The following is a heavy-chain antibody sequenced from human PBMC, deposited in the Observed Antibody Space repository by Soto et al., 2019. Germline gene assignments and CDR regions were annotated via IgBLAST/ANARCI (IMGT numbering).Heavy chain of an antibody. CDR2: INPSGGST. CDR1: GYTFTSYY. Sequence: ASVKVSCKASGYTFTSYYMHWVRQAPGQGLEWMGIINPSGGSTSYAQKFQGRVTMTRDTSTSTVYMELSSLRSEDTAVYYCARSRVYDFWSGYPASYYGMDVWGQGTTVTSP. CDR3: ARSRVYDFWSGYPASYYGMDV. D-gene: IGHD3-3*01. V-gene: IGHV1-46*01. J-gene: IGHJ6*02.